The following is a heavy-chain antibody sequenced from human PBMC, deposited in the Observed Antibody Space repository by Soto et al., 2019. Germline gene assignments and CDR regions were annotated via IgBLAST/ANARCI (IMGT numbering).Heavy chain of an antibody. Sequence: SETLSLTCAVYGGSFSGYYWSWIRQPPGKGLEWIGEINHSGSTNYNPSLKSRGTISVDTSKNQFSLKLSSVTAADTAVYYCARGVVRGVIISTYYYYYYMDVWGKGTTVTVSS. V-gene: IGHV4-34*01. D-gene: IGHD3-10*01. CDR3: ARGVVRGVIISTYYYYYYMDV. J-gene: IGHJ6*03. CDR2: INHSGST. CDR1: GGSFSGYY.